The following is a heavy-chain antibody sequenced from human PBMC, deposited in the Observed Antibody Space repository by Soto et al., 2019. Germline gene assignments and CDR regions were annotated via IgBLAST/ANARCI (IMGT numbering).Heavy chain of an antibody. J-gene: IGHJ4*02. V-gene: IGHV3-66*01. CDR3: ARGAAAGLHFDY. Sequence: EVQLVESGGGLVQPGGSLRLSCAASGFTVSSNYMSWVRQAPGKGLEWVSVIYSGGSTYYADSVKGRFTISRDNSKNTLSRQMNSLRAEDTAVYYWARGAAAGLHFDYWGQGTLVTVSS. CDR1: GFTVSSNY. D-gene: IGHD6-13*01. CDR2: IYSGGST.